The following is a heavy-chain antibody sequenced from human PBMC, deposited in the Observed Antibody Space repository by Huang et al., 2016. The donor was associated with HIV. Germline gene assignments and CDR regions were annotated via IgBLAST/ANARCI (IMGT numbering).Heavy chain of an antibody. J-gene: IGHJ5*02. Sequence: QVLLVQSGAEVRKPGSSVKVSCTAFGGTFSSYAISWVRQAPGQGLEWMGGSIPLFGTANYTQKVQGRVTITVDESTNTGYMELTRLTSEDTAVYYCARTAYSYGFRQGYNWFDPWGQGTPVTVSS. CDR2: SIPLFGTA. CDR3: ARTAYSYGFRQGYNWFDP. D-gene: IGHD5-18*01. V-gene: IGHV1-69*13. CDR1: GGTFSSYA.